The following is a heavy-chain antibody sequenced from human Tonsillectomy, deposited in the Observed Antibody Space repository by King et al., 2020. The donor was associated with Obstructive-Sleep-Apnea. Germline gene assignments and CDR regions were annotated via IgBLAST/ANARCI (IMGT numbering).Heavy chain of an antibody. D-gene: IGHD2-2*01. J-gene: IGHJ5*02. CDR1: GFTFGDYA. CDR3: TRDKFVVVVPAASPVSWFDP. CDR2: IRSKAYGGTT. V-gene: IGHV3-49*03. Sequence: VQLVESGGGLVQPGRSLRLSCTASGFTFGDYAMSWFRQAPGKGLEWVGFIRSKAYGGTTEYAASVKGRFTISRDDSKSIAYLKMNSLKTEETAVYYCTRDKFVVVVPAASPVSWFDPWGQGTLVTVSS.